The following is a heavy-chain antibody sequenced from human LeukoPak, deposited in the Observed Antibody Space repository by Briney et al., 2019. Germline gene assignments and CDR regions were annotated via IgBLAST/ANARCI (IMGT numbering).Heavy chain of an antibody. D-gene: IGHD3-10*01. J-gene: IGHJ4*02. CDR3: TRGRSVYGSGSYSAY. CDR2: MSYDGNIS. Sequence: PGRSLRLFCAASGFTFKRYAMHWVRQAPGKGLEWLTIMSYDGNISYYADSVKGRFTISRDNSNDTLYLQMHSLRADDTAIYYCTRGRSVYGSGSYSAYWGQGTLVTVSS. V-gene: IGHV3-30*04. CDR1: GFTFKRYA.